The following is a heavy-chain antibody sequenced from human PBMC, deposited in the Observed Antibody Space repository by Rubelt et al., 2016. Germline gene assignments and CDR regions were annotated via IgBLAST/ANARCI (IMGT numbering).Heavy chain of an antibody. CDR1: GGSISSYY. V-gene: IGHV4-4*07. CDR3: ARDSPYYYYGMDV. CDR2: IYTSGST. Sequence: QVQLQESGPGLVKPSETLSLTCTVSGGSISSYYWSWIRQPAGKGLEWIGRIYTSGSTNYNPSLRSGVTRSGGTSKNQVSLKRSSVTAADTAVYYCARDSPYYYYGMDVWGQGTTVTVSS. J-gene: IGHJ6*02.